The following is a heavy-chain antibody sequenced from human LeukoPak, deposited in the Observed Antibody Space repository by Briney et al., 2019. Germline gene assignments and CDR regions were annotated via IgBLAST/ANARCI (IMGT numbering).Heavy chain of an antibody. D-gene: IGHD3-10*01. CDR3: AKVLGVIYYFDY. J-gene: IGHJ4*02. V-gene: IGHV3-23*01. Sequence: PGGSLRLSCAASGFTFSNYAMSCVRQAPVKGLEWVSTISGSGGTTYYADSVKGRFTISRDNSKNTLYLQMNSLRAEDTAVYYCAKVLGVIYYFDYWGQGTLVTVSS. CDR2: ISGSGGTT. CDR1: GFTFSNYA.